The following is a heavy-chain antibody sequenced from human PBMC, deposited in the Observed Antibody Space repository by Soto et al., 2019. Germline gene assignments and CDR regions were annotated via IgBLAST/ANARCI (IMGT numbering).Heavy chain of an antibody. Sequence: SETLSLTCTVSGGSISSYYWSWIRQPPGKGLEWIGYIYYSGSTNYNPSLKSRVTISVDTSKNQFSLKLSSVTAADTAVYYCARDRYFDYWGQGTLVTVSS. CDR1: GGSISSYY. J-gene: IGHJ4*02. D-gene: IGHD1-20*01. CDR3: ARDRYFDY. CDR2: IYYSGST. V-gene: IGHV4-59*01.